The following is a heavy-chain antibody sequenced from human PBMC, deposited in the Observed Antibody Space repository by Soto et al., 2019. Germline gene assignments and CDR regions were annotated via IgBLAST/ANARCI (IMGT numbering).Heavy chain of an antibody. V-gene: IGHV3-23*01. Sequence: GGSLRLSCVASGFTFRSFAMSWVRQAPGKGLEWVSGITGSGGSTYSADSVKGRFTISRDNSKNTLYLEMNSLRAEDTAVYHCARARDYYGAGYDYWGQGIPVTVSS. J-gene: IGHJ4*02. CDR1: GFTFRSFA. D-gene: IGHD3-10*01. CDR3: ARARDYYGAGYDY. CDR2: ITGSGGST.